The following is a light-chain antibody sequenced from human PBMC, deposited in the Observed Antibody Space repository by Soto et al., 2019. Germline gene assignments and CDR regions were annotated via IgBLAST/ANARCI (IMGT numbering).Light chain of an antibody. CDR1: QGISSY. V-gene: IGKV1-8*01. CDR2: AAS. CDR3: QQYYSYPRT. J-gene: IGKJ1*01. Sequence: AIRMTQSPSSFSASTGDRVTITCRASQGISSYLAWYQQNPGKAPKLLIYAASTLQSGVPSRFSGSGSGTDFTLTISCLQSDDFATYYCQQYYSYPRTFGQGTKVEIK.